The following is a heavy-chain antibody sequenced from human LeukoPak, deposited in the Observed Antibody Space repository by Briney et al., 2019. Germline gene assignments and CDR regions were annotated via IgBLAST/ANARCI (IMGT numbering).Heavy chain of an antibody. J-gene: IGHJ4*02. Sequence: ASVKVSCKASGYTFTSYYMHRVRQAPGQGLEWMGIINPSGGSTSYAQKFQGRVTVTRDTSTSTVYMELSSLRSEDTAVYYCARAGGEWELLSYFDYWGQGTLVTVSS. V-gene: IGHV1-46*01. CDR3: ARAGGEWELLSYFDY. CDR1: GYTFTSYY. CDR2: INPSGGST. D-gene: IGHD1-26*01.